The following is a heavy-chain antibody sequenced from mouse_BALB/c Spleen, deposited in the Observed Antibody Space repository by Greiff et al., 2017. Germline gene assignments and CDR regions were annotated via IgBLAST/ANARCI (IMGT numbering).Heavy chain of an antibody. CDR2: ISDGGSYT. CDR3: ARDAYYGNAMDY. V-gene: IGHV5-4*02. D-gene: IGHD2-10*01. CDR1: GFTFSDYY. J-gene: IGHJ4*01. Sequence: DVMLVESGGGLVKPGGSLKLSCAASGFTFSDYYMYWVRQTPEKRLEWVATISDGGSYTYYPDSVKGRFTISRDNAKNNLYLQMSSLKSEDTAMYYCARDAYYGNAMDYWGQGTSVTVSS.